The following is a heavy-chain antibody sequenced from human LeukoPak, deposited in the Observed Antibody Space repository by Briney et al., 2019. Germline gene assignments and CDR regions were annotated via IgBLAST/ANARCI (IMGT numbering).Heavy chain of an antibody. CDR2: VRQDGSEK. V-gene: IGHV3-7*01. CDR1: EFTSSNYW. CDR3: AKDQAY. Sequence: PGGSLRLSCEASEFTSSNYWMSWVRQAPGKGLEWVANVRQDGSEKYYVDSVKGRFTISRDNAKNSLYLQMNSLRVEDTAIYYCAKDQAYWGQGTLVTVFS. J-gene: IGHJ1*01.